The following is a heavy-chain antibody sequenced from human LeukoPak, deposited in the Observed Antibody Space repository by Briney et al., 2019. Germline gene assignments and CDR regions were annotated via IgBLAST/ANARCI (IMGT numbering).Heavy chain of an antibody. J-gene: IGHJ4*02. CDR1: GFTFSTYG. D-gene: IGHD6-13*01. V-gene: IGHV3-33*01. CDR3: AREGGQQLGSFDY. Sequence: PGGSLRLSCAASGFTFSTYGMHWVRQAPGQGLEWVAIIWYDGSDKYYADSVKGRFVISRDNSKNTLYPQMNSLKVEDTAVYYCAREGGQQLGSFDYWGQGTLVTVSS. CDR2: IWYDGSDK.